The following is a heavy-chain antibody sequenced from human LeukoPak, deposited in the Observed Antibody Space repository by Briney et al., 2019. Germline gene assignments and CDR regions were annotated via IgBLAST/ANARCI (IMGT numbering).Heavy chain of an antibody. Sequence: PSETLFLTCTVSGGSISSDYWSWIRQPPGKGLEWIGYIYYSGTTNYSPSLKSRVTISVDTSKNQFSLKLSSVTAAGTAVYYCARGLTIVGSTSFHFWGQGALVTVSS. CDR3: ARGLTIVGSTSFHF. D-gene: IGHD1-26*01. V-gene: IGHV4-59*01. CDR2: IYYSGTT. J-gene: IGHJ4*02. CDR1: GGSISSDY.